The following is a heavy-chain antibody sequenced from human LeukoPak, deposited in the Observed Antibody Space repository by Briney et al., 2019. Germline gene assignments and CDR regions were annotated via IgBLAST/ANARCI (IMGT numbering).Heavy chain of an antibody. D-gene: IGHD2-21*02. J-gene: IGHJ6*02. V-gene: IGHV1-69*04. CDR1: GGTFSSYA. Sequence: ASVKVSCKASGGTFSSYAISWVRQAPGQRLEWMGRIIPILGIANYAQKFQGRVTITADKSTSTAYMELSSLRSEDTAVYYCARALAYCGGDCYFYYYYYGMDVWGQGTTVTVSS. CDR2: IIPILGIA. CDR3: ARALAYCGGDCYFYYYYYGMDV.